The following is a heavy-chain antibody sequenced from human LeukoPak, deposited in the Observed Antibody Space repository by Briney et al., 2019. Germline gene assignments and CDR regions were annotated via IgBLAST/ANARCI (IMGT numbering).Heavy chain of an antibody. CDR2: IRGSGSNS. CDR1: RFTLRSYA. D-gene: IGHD2-15*01. Sequence: GGSPRLSCAASRFTLRSYAMRWGRPAPGKGLEWGAPIRGSGSNSYYADSVEGRFTISRDNSKNTLYLQMNSLRSEDTAIYYCANAKGSSGSGSSWDNWGQGTLVTVSS. CDR3: ANAKGSSGSGSSWDN. V-gene: IGHV3-23*01. J-gene: IGHJ4*02.